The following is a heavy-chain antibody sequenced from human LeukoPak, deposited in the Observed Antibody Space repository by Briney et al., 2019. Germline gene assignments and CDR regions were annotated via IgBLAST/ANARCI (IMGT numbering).Heavy chain of an antibody. CDR3: ARTPREQQLERFDY. D-gene: IGHD6-13*01. J-gene: IGHJ4*02. CDR2: VHHSGST. Sequence: SETLSLTCAVSGGSFITSKWWSWVRQPPGKGLEWIGEVHHSGSTNYNPSLKSRVTISVDKSKNQFSLSLSSVTAADTAVYYCARTPREQQLERFDYWGQGTLVTVSS. V-gene: IGHV4-4*02. CDR1: GGSFITSKW.